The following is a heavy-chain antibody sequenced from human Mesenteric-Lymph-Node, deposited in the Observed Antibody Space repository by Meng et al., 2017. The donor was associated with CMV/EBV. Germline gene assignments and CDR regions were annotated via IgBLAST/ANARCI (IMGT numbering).Heavy chain of an antibody. CDR1: GFTFTSYA. Sequence: GGSLRLSCAASGFTFTSYAMSWVRQAPGKGLEWVSSISDSGGSTYYADSVKGRFTISRDDSKNTLYLQMNSLRAEDTAVYYCAKDIPEGYFDYWGQGALVTVSS. V-gene: IGHV3-23*01. CDR2: ISDSGGST. J-gene: IGHJ4*02. CDR3: AKDIPEGYFDY.